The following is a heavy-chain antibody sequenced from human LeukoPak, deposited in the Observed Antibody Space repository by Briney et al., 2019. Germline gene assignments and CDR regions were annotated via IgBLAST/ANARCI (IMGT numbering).Heavy chain of an antibody. D-gene: IGHD5-18*01. CDR3: ARGPRGYSFDY. J-gene: IGHJ4*02. V-gene: IGHV4-31*03. CDR2: IYYSGST. Sequence: SETLSLTCTVSGGSISSGGYYWSWIRQHPGKGLEWIGYIYYSGSTYYNPSLKSRVTISVDTSKNQFSLKLSSVTAADTAVCYCARGPRGYSFDYWGQGTLVTVSS. CDR1: GGSISSGGYY.